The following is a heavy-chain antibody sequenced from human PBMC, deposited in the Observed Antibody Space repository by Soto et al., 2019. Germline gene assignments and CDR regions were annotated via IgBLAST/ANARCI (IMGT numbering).Heavy chain of an antibody. V-gene: IGHV5-51*01. CDR3: ARRLNWNCDY. D-gene: IGHD1-7*01. Sequence: GESLKISCKGSGYMFTTRWIAWVRQKPGKGLELMGVIFPADSDVRYSPSLQGQVTISADKSVDTAYLQWNSLKASDAAIYYCARRLNWNCDYWGQGTQVTVSS. CDR1: GYMFTTRW. CDR2: IFPADSDV. J-gene: IGHJ4*02.